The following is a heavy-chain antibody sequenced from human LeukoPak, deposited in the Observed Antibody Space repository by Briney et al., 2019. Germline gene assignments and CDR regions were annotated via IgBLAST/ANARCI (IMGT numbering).Heavy chain of an antibody. CDR3: AKVEKMATIYAYFDY. V-gene: IGHV3-23*01. CDR2: ISSSGAGT. CDR1: VFTFSSNS. Sequence: GGSMKLSCAASVFTFSSNSISWVRHAPWKGLEWVSDISSSGAGTYYADSVKGRFTISRDNSKNTLFLQMNTLRAEDTAVYYCAKVEKMATIYAYFDYWGQGTLVTVSS. D-gene: IGHD5-24*01. J-gene: IGHJ4*02.